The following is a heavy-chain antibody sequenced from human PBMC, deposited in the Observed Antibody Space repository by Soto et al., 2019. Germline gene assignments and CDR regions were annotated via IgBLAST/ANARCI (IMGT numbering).Heavy chain of an antibody. J-gene: IGHJ4*02. CDR3: AKSMYNWNDGFFDY. V-gene: IGHV3-30*18. D-gene: IGHD1-1*01. CDR2: ISYDGINK. CDR1: GFTFSSYG. Sequence: QVQLVESGGGVVQPGRSLRLSCAASGFTFSSYGMHWVRQAPGKGLGWVEIISYDGINKYYANSVKGRFTISRDNSKNTLYLQMNSLRAEDTAVYYCAKSMYNWNDGFFDYWGQGTLVTVSS.